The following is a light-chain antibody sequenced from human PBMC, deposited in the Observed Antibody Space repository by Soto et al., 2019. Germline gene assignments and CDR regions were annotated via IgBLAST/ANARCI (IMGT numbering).Light chain of an antibody. CDR2: GAS. CDR3: QQYGSSPGLT. V-gene: IGKV3-20*01. J-gene: IGKJ4*01. Sequence: EIVFTQSPGPLSLSPGERATLSCRASQSVSSSYLAWYQQKPGQAPRLLIYGASSRATGIPDRFSGSGSGTDFTLTISRLEPEDFAVYYCQQYGSSPGLTFGGGTKVDIK. CDR1: QSVSSSY.